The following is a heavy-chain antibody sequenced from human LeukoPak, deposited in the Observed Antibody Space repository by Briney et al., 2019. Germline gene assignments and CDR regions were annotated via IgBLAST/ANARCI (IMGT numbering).Heavy chain of an antibody. CDR2: IYSGGST. D-gene: IGHD3-10*01. V-gene: IGHV3-53*01. CDR3: ARAPQVYYGSGRPFDY. J-gene: IGHJ4*02. CDR1: GFTVSSNY. Sequence: GGSLRLSCVVSGFTVSSNYMSWVRQAPGKGLEWVSVIYSGGSTYYADSVKGRFTISRDNSKNTLYLQMNSLRAEDTAVYYCARAPQVYYGSGRPFDYWGQGTLVTVSS.